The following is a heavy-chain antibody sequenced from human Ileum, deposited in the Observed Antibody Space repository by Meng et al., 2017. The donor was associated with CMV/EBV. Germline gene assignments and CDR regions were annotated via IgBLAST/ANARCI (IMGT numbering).Heavy chain of an antibody. D-gene: IGHD3-3*01. J-gene: IGHJ6*02. V-gene: IGHV1-69*05. CDR3: ARGLVFWSGSYYYGMDV. CDR2: IIPIFGTA. CDR1: TFRSYA. Sequence: TFRSYAISWVRQAPGQGLEWMGGIIPIFGTANYAQKFQGRVTITTDESTSTAYMELSSLRSEDTAVYYCARGLVFWSGSYYYGMDVWGQGTTVTVSS.